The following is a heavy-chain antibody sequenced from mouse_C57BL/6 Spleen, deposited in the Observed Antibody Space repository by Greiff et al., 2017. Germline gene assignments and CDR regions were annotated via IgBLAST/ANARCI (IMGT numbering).Heavy chain of an antibody. V-gene: IGHV1-81*01. Sequence: QVQLKESGAELARPGASVKLSCKASGYTFTSYGISWVKQRTGQGLEWIGEIYPRSGNTYYNEKFKGKATLAADKSSSTAYMELRSLTSEDSAVYFCARRDYGKGDYWGQGTTLTVSS. D-gene: IGHD2-1*01. CDR3: ARRDYGKGDY. J-gene: IGHJ2*01. CDR2: IYPRSGNT. CDR1: GYTFTSYG.